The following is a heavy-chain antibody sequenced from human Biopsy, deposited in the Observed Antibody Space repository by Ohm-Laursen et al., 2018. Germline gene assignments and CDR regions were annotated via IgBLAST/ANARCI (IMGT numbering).Heavy chain of an antibody. D-gene: IGHD1/OR15-1a*01. CDR2: IRSSGYGGTA. CDR1: GFSFDNYV. V-gene: IGHV3-49*03. CDR3: AREGLGTTADY. J-gene: IGHJ4*02. Sequence: SLRLSCAASGFSFDNYVMKWFRQGPGKGLEWVGLIRSSGYGGTADYAASVKGRFTISRDDSKSFAYLQMTSLRTEDTAVYFCAREGLGTTADYWGQGILATVSS.